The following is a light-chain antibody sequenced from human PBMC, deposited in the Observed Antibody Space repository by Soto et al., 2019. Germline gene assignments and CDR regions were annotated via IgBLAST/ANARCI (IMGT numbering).Light chain of an antibody. Sequence: QSALTQPASVSGSPGQSITISCTGTSSDVGGYNYVSWYQQHPGKAPKLMIYDVSNRPSGVSNRFSGSKSGNTPSLTISGLQAEDDADYYCSSYTSSSIVVFGLGTKLNVL. CDR1: SSDVGGYNY. J-gene: IGLJ2*01. CDR2: DVS. V-gene: IGLV2-14*01. CDR3: SSYTSSSIVV.